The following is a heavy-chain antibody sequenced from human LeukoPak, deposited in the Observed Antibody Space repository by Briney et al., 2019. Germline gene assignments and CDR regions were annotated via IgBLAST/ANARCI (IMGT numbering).Heavy chain of an antibody. J-gene: IGHJ4*02. CDR2: IYYSGST. Sequence: PSETLSLTCTVSGGSISSYYWSWIRQPPGKGLEWIGYIYYSGSTNYNPSLKSRVTISVDTSNIQFSMKLSSVTAADTAVYYCASGRAAAGTPLPSLWGQGTLVTVSS. D-gene: IGHD6-13*01. CDR1: GGSISSYY. CDR3: ASGRAAAGTPLPSL. V-gene: IGHV4-59*01.